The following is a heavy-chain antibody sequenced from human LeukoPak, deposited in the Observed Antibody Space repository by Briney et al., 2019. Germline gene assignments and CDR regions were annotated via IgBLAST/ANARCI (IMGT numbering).Heavy chain of an antibody. CDR1: GGSISSYY. CDR2: IYYSGST. J-gene: IGHJ4*02. Sequence: SETLSLTCTVSGGSISSYYWSWIRQPPGKGLEWIGYIYYSGSTNYNPSLKSRVTISVDTSKNQFSLKLSSVTAADTAVYYCARGRKQWLVRSSFDYWGQGTLVTVSS. V-gene: IGHV4-59*12. D-gene: IGHD6-19*01. CDR3: ARGRKQWLVRSSFDY.